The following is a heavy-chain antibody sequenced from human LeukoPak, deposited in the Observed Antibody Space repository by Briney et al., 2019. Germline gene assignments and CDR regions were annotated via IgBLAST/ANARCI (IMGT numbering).Heavy chain of an antibody. Sequence: GGSRRLYCATSGFTFSDYYMSWTRQARGKGLEWVSYISSSSSYTNYADSVKGRFTISRDNAKNSLYLQMNSLRAEDTAVYYCARGYYDSSGSPLYWGQGTLVTVSS. CDR1: GFTFSDYY. D-gene: IGHD3-22*01. J-gene: IGHJ4*02. CDR2: ISSSSSYT. V-gene: IGHV3-11*06. CDR3: ARGYYDSSGSPLY.